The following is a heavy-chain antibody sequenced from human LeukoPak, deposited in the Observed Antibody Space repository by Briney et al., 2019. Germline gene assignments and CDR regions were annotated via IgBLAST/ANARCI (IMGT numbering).Heavy chain of an antibody. CDR1: GFTFSGYE. D-gene: IGHD5-24*01. CDR3: ARRGDGYNSFDY. CDR2: ISSSGNSI. V-gene: IGHV3-48*03. J-gene: IGHJ4*02. Sequence: GGSLRLSSTASGFTFSGYEMNWVRQAPGKGLEWVSYISSSGNSIYYADSVKGRFTISRDNAKNSLYLQMNSLRAEDTAVYYCARRGDGYNSFDYWGQGTPVTVSS.